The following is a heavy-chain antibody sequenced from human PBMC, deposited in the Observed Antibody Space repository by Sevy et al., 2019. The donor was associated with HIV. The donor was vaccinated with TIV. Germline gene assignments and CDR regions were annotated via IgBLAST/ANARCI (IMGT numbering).Heavy chain of an antibody. J-gene: IGHJ4*02. CDR1: GGSISSGGYS. V-gene: IGHV4-30-2*01. Sequence: SETLSLTCAVSGGSISSGGYSLSWIRQPPGKGLEWIGYIYHSGSTYYNPSLKSRVTISVDRSKNQFSLKLSSVTAADTAVYYCARGQPYDYWGQGTLVTVSS. D-gene: IGHD5-18*01. CDR3: ARGQPYDY. CDR2: IYHSGST.